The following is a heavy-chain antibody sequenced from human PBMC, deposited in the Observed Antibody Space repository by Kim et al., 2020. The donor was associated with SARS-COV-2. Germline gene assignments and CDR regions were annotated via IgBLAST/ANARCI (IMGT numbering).Heavy chain of an antibody. V-gene: IGHV4-4*09. D-gene: IGHD5-12*01. J-gene: IGHJ4*02. CDR3: GSSGYDYYFDY. Sequence: TNSNPTLKGRVTISVDTSKNRFSLKLSSVTAADTAVYYCGSSGYDYYFDYWGQGTLVTVSS. CDR2: T.